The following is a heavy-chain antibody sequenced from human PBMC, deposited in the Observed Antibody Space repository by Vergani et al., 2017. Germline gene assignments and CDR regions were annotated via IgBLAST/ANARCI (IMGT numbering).Heavy chain of an antibody. J-gene: IGHJ4*02. CDR3: ARYDFWSGYYSFDY. D-gene: IGHD3-3*01. CDR1: GYTFTSYA. V-gene: IGHV1-3*01. Sequence: QVQLVQSGAEVKKPGASVKVSCKAPGYTFTSYAMHWVRQAPGQRLEWMGWINAGNGNTKYSQKFPCRVTITRDTSASTAYMELSSLRSEDTAVYYCARYDFWSGYYSFDYWGQGTLVTVSS. CDR2: INAGNGNT.